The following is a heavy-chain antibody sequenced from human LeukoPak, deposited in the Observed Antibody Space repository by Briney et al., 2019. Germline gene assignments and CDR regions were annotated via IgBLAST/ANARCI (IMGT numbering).Heavy chain of an antibody. Sequence: GGSLRLSCAGSRFTLSSYAMSWVRQAPGKGLEWVSYITSRSSSIYYADSVKGRFTISRDNAQNSLYLQMNSLRDEDTAVYYCARDSRFGKLLIPYFDYWGQGTLVTVSS. D-gene: IGHD3-10*01. CDR2: ITSRSSSI. V-gene: IGHV3-48*02. J-gene: IGHJ4*02. CDR3: ARDSRFGKLLIPYFDY. CDR1: RFTLSSYA.